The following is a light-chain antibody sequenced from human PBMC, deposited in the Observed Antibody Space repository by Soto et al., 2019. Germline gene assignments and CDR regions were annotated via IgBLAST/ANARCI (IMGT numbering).Light chain of an antibody. V-gene: IGKV1-39*01. CDR1: QSISSY. J-gene: IGKJ1*01. Sequence: DIQMTQSPSSLSASVGNSVPITCRASQSISSYLNWYQQKPGKAPKLLIHAASSLQSGVPSRFSGSGSGTDFTLTISSLQPEDFATYYCQQSYSTPCTVGHGTKVDIK. CDR3: QQSYSTPCT. CDR2: AAS.